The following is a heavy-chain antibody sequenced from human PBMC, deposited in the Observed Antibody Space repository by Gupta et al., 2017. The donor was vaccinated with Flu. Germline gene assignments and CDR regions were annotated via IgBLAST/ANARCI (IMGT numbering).Heavy chain of an antibody. J-gene: IGHJ3*02. Sequence: EVQLVESGGGLVQPGGSLRLSCAASGFTVSSNYMSWVRQAPGKGLEWVSVIYSGGSTYYADSVKGRFTISRHNSKNTLYLQMNSLRAEDTAVYYCARESLYDSSGYGRDGAFDIWGQGTMVTVSS. CDR3: ARESLYDSSGYGRDGAFDI. V-gene: IGHV3-53*04. CDR1: GFTVSSNY. D-gene: IGHD3-22*01. CDR2: IYSGGST.